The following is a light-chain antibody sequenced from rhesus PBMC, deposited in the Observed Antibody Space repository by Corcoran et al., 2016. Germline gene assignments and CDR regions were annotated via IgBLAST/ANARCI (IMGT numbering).Light chain of an antibody. CDR3: QQRNSYPLT. J-gene: IGKJ4*01. CDR2: DAS. CDR1: QGISSY. Sequence: DIQLTQSPSSLSASVGDRVTITCRASQGISSYLSWYQQKSGKAPKLLIYDASNLQSGVPSRFSGSGSGTEFTLTISSLQPEDFATDYCQQRNSYPLTFGGGTRLEIK. V-gene: IGKV1-38*01.